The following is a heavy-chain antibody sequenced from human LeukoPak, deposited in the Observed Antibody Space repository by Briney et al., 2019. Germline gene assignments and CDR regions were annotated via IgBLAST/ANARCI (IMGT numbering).Heavy chain of an antibody. CDR3: ARGYHTGYSSSWPSRWFDP. Sequence: PSQTLSLTCTVSGGSINSGTYYWSWIRQPAGKGLEWIGRIYTRGSTNYNPSLKSRVTISVDTSKNQFSLKLSSVTAADTAVYYCARGYHTGYSSSWPSRWFDPWGQGTLVTVSS. J-gene: IGHJ5*02. CDR2: IYTRGST. V-gene: IGHV4-61*02. D-gene: IGHD6-13*01. CDR1: GGSINSGTYY.